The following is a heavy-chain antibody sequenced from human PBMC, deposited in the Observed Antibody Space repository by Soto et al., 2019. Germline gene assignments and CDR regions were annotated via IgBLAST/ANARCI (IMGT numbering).Heavy chain of an antibody. D-gene: IGHD3-9*01. J-gene: IGHJ3*02. CDR3: ARVVLRYFDWLSYDAFDI. V-gene: IGHV3-53*04. CDR1: GFTVSSNY. CDR2: IYSGGST. Sequence: GGSLRLSCAASGFTVSSNYMSWVRQAPGKGLEWVSVIYSGGSTYYADSVKGRFTISRHNSKNTLYLQMNSLRAEDTAVYYCARVVLRYFDWLSYDAFDIWGQGTMVTVSS.